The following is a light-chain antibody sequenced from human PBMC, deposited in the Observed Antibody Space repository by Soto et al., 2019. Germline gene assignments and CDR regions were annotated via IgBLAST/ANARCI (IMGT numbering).Light chain of an antibody. CDR3: SSYAGSNDRWV. CDR2: DVS. J-gene: IGLJ3*02. Sequence: QSALTQPPSASGSPGQSVTISCTGTSSDIGAYNYVSWYQQHPGKAPKLMIHDVSKRPSGVPDRFSGSKSGNTASLTVSGLQADDDADYYCSSYAGSNDRWVFGGGTKATVL. CDR1: SSDIGAYNY. V-gene: IGLV2-8*01.